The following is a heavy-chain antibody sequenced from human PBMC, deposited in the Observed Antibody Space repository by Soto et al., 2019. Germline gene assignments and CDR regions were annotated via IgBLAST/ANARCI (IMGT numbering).Heavy chain of an antibody. D-gene: IGHD6-13*01. J-gene: IGHJ5*02. CDR3: ARERSAAGTGWFDP. CDR2: MNPNSGNT. CDR1: GYTFTSYD. Sequence: VAXVKVSCKASGYTFTSYDINWVRQATGQGLEWMGWMNPNSGNTGYAQKFQGRVTMTRNTSISTAYMELSSLRSEDTAVYYCARERSAAGTGWFDPWGQGTLVTVSS. V-gene: IGHV1-8*01.